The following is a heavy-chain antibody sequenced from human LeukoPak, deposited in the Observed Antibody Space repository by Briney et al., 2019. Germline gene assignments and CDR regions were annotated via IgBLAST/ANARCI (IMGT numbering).Heavy chain of an antibody. D-gene: IGHD6-19*01. CDR2: IYYSGST. CDR1: GGSISSSSYY. V-gene: IGHV4-39*01. Sequence: SETLSLTCTVSGGSISSSSYYWGWIRQPPGKGLEWIGSIYYSGSTYYNPSLKSRVTISVDTSKNQFSLKLRSVTAADTAVYYCARPSSGSPGVWGQGTLVTVSS. J-gene: IGHJ4*02. CDR3: ARPSSGSPGV.